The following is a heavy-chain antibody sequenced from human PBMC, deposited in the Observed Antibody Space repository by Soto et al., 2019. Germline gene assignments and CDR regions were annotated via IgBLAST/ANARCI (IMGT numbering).Heavy chain of an antibody. J-gene: IGHJ4*02. CDR3: AKDRGGYFDWLDY. CDR1: GFTFDDYA. CDR2: ISWNSGSI. D-gene: IGHD3-9*01. Sequence: GGSLRLSCAASGFTFDDYAMHWVRQAPGKGLEWVSGISWNSGSIGYADSVKGRFTISRDNAKNSLYLQMNSLRAEDTALYYCAKDRGGYFDWLDYWGQGTLVTVSS. V-gene: IGHV3-9*01.